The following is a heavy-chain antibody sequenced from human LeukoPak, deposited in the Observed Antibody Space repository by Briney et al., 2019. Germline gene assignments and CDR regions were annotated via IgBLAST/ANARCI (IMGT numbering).Heavy chain of an antibody. CDR2: IGAAGSHI. Sequence: GGSLRLSCAASGFTFSAYSMNWVRQAPGEGLEWVSSIGAAGSHIYYADSMKGRFTISRDNAKSSLFLQMNSLRAEDTGIYYCVRVGSGATVADTLYLWGKATMVTVSS. D-gene: IGHD6-19*01. V-gene: IGHV3-21*01. J-gene: IGHJ3*01. CDR3: VRVGSGATVADTLYL. CDR1: GFTFSAYS.